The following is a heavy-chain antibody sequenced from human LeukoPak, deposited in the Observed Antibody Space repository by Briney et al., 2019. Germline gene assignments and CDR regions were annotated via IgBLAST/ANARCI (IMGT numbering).Heavy chain of an antibody. J-gene: IGHJ4*02. CDR1: RLTFSIYC. V-gene: IGHV3-48*01. CDR3: ARTPYDFWSASYSYYFDY. CDR2: ISISSSTI. D-gene: IGHD3-3*01. Sequence: GQSLTLSSAASRLTFSIYCMNCVRQPARKGRQWDSYISISSSTIYNADSVKGRFTISRDNAKNSLYLQMNSLRAEDTAVYYCARTPYDFWSASYSYYFDYWGQGILVTVSS.